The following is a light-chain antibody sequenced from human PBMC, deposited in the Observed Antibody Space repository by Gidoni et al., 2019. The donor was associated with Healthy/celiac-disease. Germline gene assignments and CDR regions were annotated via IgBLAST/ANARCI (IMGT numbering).Light chain of an antibody. Sequence: DIQMTQSPSSLSASVGDRVTITCRASQSISSYLNWYQQKPGKAPKLLIYAASSLQSGVPSRFSRSGSGTDFTLTISSLQPEDFATYYCQQSYSTPTFGPGTKVEIK. CDR1: QSISSY. CDR2: AAS. V-gene: IGKV1-39*01. J-gene: IGKJ3*01. CDR3: QQSYSTPT.